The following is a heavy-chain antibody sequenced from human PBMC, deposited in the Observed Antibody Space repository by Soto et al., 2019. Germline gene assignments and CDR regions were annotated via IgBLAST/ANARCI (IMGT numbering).Heavy chain of an antibody. Sequence: SQTLSLTCAISGDSVSGNSAAWNWIRQSPSRGLEWLGRTYYRSRWYNDYAVSVKSRITVTPDTSKNQFSLHLNSVTPEDTAVYYCAREGPYYLSTPSYLEDWCQGARGTVSS. CDR2: TYYRSRWYN. J-gene: IGHJ4*02. CDR3: AREGPYYLSTPSYLED. V-gene: IGHV6-1*01. D-gene: IGHD3-16*01. CDR1: GDSVSGNSAA.